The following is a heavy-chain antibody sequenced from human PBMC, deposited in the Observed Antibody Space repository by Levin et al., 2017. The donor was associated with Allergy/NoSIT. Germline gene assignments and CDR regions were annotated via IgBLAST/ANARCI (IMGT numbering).Heavy chain of an antibody. CDR1: GGSISSSSYY. CDR2: IYYSGST. V-gene: IGHV4-39*01. Sequence: SETLSLTCTVSGGSISSSSYYWGWIRQPPGKGLEWIGSIYYSGSTYYNPSLKSRVTISVDTSKNQFSLKLSSVTAADTAVYYCASPSGRYFDWLLQGGYYFDYWGQGTLVTVSS. J-gene: IGHJ4*02. CDR3: ASPSGRYFDWLLQGGYYFDY. D-gene: IGHD3-9*01.